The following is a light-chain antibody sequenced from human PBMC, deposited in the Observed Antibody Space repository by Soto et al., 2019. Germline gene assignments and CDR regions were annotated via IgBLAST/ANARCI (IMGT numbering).Light chain of an antibody. CDR2: AAS. V-gene: IGKV1-39*01. Sequence: DIQMTQSPSSLSASVGDRVTITCRASQSISSYFKWYQQKPGKAPKLLIYAASSLQSGVPSRFSGSGSGTDFTLTISSLQPEDFETYYCQESYSTPLTFGGGTKVEIK. J-gene: IGKJ4*01. CDR1: QSISSY. CDR3: QESYSTPLT.